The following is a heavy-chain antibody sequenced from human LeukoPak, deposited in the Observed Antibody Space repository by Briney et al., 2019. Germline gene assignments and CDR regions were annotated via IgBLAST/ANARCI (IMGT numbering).Heavy chain of an antibody. V-gene: IGHV3-23*01. Sequence: AGGSLRLSCAASGFTFSSYAMSWVRQAPGKGLEWVSAISGSGGSTYYADSVKGRFTISRDNSKNTLYLQMNSLRAEDTAVYYCAKVPRGYSYGYLDYWGQGTLVTVSS. D-gene: IGHD5-18*01. CDR2: ISGSGGST. CDR3: AKVPRGYSYGYLDY. CDR1: GFTFSSYA. J-gene: IGHJ4*02.